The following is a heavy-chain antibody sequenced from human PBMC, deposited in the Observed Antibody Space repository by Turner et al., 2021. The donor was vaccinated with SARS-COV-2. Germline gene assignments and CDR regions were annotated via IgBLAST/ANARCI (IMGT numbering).Heavy chain of an antibody. CDR1: GGSFSGYY. D-gene: IGHD2-15*01. Sequence: QVQLQQWGEGLLKLSETLSLTCAVYGGSFSGYYWSWIRQPPGKGLEWIGEINHSGSTNYNPSLKSRVTISVDTSKNQFSLKLGSVTAADTAVYYCARGPRVVAPTTWFDPWGQGTLVTVSS. V-gene: IGHV4-34*01. CDR2: INHSGST. CDR3: ARGPRVVAPTTWFDP. J-gene: IGHJ5*02.